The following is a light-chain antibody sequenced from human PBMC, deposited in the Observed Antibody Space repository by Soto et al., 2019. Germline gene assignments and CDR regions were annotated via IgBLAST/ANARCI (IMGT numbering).Light chain of an antibody. V-gene: IGKV3-15*01. CDR3: QQYNNWPLT. CDR1: QSVGSN. J-gene: IGKJ5*01. Sequence: EIVLDTSPATPFFSPGERAHLSCRASQSVGSNLAWYHQKPGQAPRLLIYGASTRATGTPARFSGSGSGTEFTLTISSLQSEDFAVYYCQQYNNWPLTFGPGTRLEIK. CDR2: GAS.